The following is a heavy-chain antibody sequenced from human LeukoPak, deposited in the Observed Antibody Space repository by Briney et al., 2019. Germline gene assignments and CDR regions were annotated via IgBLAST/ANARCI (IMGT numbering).Heavy chain of an antibody. CDR1: GGSISSGDYY. CDR3: ARGRGYSGYLMGY. Sequence: SETLSLTCTVSGGSISSGDYYWSWIRQPPGKGLEWIGYIYYSGSTYYNPSLKSRVTISVDTSKNQFSLKLSSVTAADTAVYYCARGRGYSGYLMGYWGQGTLVTVSS. V-gene: IGHV4-30-4*08. CDR2: IYYSGST. J-gene: IGHJ4*02. D-gene: IGHD5-12*01.